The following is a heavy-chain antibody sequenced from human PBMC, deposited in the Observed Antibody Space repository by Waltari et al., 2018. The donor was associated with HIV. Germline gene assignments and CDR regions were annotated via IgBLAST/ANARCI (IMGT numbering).Heavy chain of an antibody. CDR1: GFTVSSNY. CDR3: ARVRGCSGGSCYGWFDP. Sequence: EVQLVESGGGLIQPGGSLRLSCVVSGFTVSSNYMSWVRQAPGEGLEWVSILYSGGTIYYADSVKGRFTISRDSSKNMLYLQMNSLRAEDTAMYYCARVRGCSGGSCYGWFDPWGQGTLVTVSS. V-gene: IGHV3-53*01. J-gene: IGHJ5*02. D-gene: IGHD2-15*01. CDR2: LYSGGTI.